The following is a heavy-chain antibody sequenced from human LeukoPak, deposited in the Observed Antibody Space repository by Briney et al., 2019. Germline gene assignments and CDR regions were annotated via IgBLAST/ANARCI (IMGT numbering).Heavy chain of an antibody. Sequence: SETLSLTCIVSGGSTSGGNYYWGWIRRPPGKGLEWIGGISSSGNTYYNPSLKSRITISIDTSKNHFSLKLSSVTAADTAVYYCARLGAGPTYYDFWSGYSSFYFNYWGQGTLVTVSS. CDR2: ISSSGNT. CDR1: GGSTSGGNYY. V-gene: IGHV4-39*02. J-gene: IGHJ4*02. CDR3: ARLGAGPTYYDFWSGYSSFYFNY. D-gene: IGHD3-3*01.